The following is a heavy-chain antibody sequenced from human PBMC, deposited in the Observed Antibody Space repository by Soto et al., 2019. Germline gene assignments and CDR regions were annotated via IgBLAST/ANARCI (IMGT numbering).Heavy chain of an antibody. CDR1: GFAFTTYF. V-gene: IGHV1-46*01. J-gene: IGHJ6*02. CDR2: ISPYDGST. D-gene: IGHD1-26*01. CDR3: ARGDGRGSTGFYYYYGMDV. Sequence: QVQLVQSGAEVKKPGASVKISCKASGFAFTTYFFHWVRQAPRPGLEWMGIISPYDGSTNYGQRLQGRVTMTSDTSTSTVYMERSSLRSEDTAVYYWARGDGRGSTGFYYYYGMDVWGHGTTVTVAS.